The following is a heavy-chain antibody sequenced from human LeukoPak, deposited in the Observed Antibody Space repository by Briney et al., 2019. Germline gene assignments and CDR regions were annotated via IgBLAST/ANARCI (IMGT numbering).Heavy chain of an antibody. CDR1: GYTFSSYE. CDR3: ARDGDYGDYGYVY. CDR2: ISSSGSTI. J-gene: IGHJ4*02. Sequence: GGSLRLSCAASGYTFSSYEMNCVRQAPGKGLEWVSYISSSGSTIYYADSVKGRFTISRDNAKNSLYLQMNSLRAEDTAVYYCARDGDYGDYGYVYWGQGTLVTVSS. V-gene: IGHV3-48*03. D-gene: IGHD4-17*01.